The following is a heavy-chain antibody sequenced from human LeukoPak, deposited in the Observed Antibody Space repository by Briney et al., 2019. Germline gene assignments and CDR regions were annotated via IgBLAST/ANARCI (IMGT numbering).Heavy chain of an antibody. V-gene: IGHV3-9*01. D-gene: IGHD3-22*01. CDR2: ISWNSGSI. Sequence: GGSLRLSCAASGFTFDDYAMHWVRQAPGKGLEWVSGISWNSGSIDYADSVKGRFTISRDNAKNSLYLQMNSLRAEDTALYYCVEDIDSGTYYYDSSGYYYSGYFDYWGQGTLVTVSS. CDR1: GFTFDDYA. CDR3: VEDIDSGTYYYDSSGYYYSGYFDY. J-gene: IGHJ4*02.